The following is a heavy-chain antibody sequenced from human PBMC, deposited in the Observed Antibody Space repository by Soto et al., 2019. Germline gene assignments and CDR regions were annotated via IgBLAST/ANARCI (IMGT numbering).Heavy chain of an antibody. CDR2: INGGNGNT. J-gene: IGHJ5*02. Sequence: GASVKVSCKASGYIFTSYTMHWVRQAPGQRLEWMGWINGGNGNTKYSQKFQGRVTITRDTSASTAYMELSSLRSEDTAVYYCARDYYVDTAMVRWFDPWGQGTLVTVSS. V-gene: IGHV1-3*01. CDR3: ARDYYVDTAMVRWFDP. D-gene: IGHD5-18*01. CDR1: GYIFTSYT.